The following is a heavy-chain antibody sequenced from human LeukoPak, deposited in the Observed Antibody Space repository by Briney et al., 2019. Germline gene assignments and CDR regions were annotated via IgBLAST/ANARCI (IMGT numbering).Heavy chain of an antibody. J-gene: IGHJ4*02. V-gene: IGHV1-2*02. CDR1: GYTFNYY. CDR2: INPNSGGT. CDR3: ASGGGSSGFPDD. D-gene: IGHD3-22*01. Sequence: ASVKVSCKSSGYTFNYYMHWVRQAPGQGLEWMGWINPNSGGTNYAQKFLGRVTVTRDTSISTAYKELSRLRSDDTAMYYCASGGGSSGFPDDWGQGTLVTVSS.